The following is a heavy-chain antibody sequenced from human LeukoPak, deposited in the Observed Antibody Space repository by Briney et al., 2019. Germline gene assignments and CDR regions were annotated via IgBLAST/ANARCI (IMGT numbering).Heavy chain of an antibody. J-gene: IGHJ4*02. CDR1: GFTFSSYW. D-gene: IGHD3-3*01. CDR3: ARDLVDYDFWSGYSDY. V-gene: IGHV3-7*01. Sequence: GGSLRLSCAASGFTFSSYWMSWVRQAPGKGLECVANIKQDGSEKYYVDSVKGRFTISRDNAKNSLYLQMNSLRAEDTAVYYCARDLVDYDFWSGYSDYWGQGTLVTVSS. CDR2: IKQDGSEK.